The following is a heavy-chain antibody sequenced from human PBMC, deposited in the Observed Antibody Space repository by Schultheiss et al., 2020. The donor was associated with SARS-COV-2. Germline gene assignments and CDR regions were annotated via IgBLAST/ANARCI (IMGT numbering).Heavy chain of an antibody. CDR1: GFTFSIYD. Sequence: GGSLRLSCVASGFTFSIYDMNWVRQAPGKGLEWVSYISGSGSTIYYADSVKGRFTISRDNAKNSLYLQMNGLRAEDTAVYYCATGRDMPGAFDIWGQGTMVTVSS. D-gene: IGHD5-24*01. J-gene: IGHJ3*02. CDR3: ATGRDMPGAFDI. V-gene: IGHV3-48*03. CDR2: ISGSGSTI.